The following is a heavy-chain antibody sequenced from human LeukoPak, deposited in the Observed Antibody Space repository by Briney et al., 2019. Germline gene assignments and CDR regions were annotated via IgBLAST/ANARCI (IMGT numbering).Heavy chain of an antibody. D-gene: IGHD1-26*01. CDR3: AKGIVGADYFDY. Sequence: PGGSLRLSCAAPGFTFSSYAMSWVRQAPGKGLEWVSAISGSGGSTYYADSVKGRFTISRDNSKNTLYLQMNSLRAEDTAVYYCAKGIVGADYFDYWGQGTLVTVSS. V-gene: IGHV3-23*01. CDR2: ISGSGGST. J-gene: IGHJ4*02. CDR1: GFTFSSYA.